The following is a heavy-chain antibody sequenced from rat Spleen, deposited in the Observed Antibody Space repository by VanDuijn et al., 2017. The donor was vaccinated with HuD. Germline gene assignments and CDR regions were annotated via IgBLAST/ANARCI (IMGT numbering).Heavy chain of an antibody. CDR2: IDSAGST. CDR1: DHSVTSSYR. D-gene: IGHD1-10*01. V-gene: IGHV3-3*01. CDR3: GRDNNYKAY. Sequence: EVQLQESGPGLVKPSQSLSLTCSVTDHSVTSSYRWNWIRKFPGNKLEWMGFIDSAGSTNYNPSLKSRISITRDTSKNQFFLQVNSVTTEDTATYYCGRDNNYKAYWGQGVMVTVSS. J-gene: IGHJ2*01.